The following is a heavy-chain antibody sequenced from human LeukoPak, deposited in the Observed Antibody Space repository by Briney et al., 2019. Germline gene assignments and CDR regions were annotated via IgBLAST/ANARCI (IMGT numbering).Heavy chain of an antibody. Sequence: GGSLRLSCAASGFTFTNYAMSWVRQAPGKGLEWVSLISGSGDATKYADSVKGRFTISRDNSKNTLYLQMNSLRAEDTAVYYCAKDPTSYYYDSSGSLPWGQGTLVTVSS. J-gene: IGHJ5*02. CDR1: GFTFTNYA. CDR3: AKDPTSYYYDSSGSLP. V-gene: IGHV3-23*01. CDR2: ISGSGDAT. D-gene: IGHD3-22*01.